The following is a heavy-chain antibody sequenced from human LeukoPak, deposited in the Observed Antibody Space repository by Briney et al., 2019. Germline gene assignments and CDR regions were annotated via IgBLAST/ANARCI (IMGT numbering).Heavy chain of an antibody. CDR1: GYTFTIYY. CDR3: ARAQDYDYVWNWLDS. V-gene: IGHV1-2*02. J-gene: IGHJ5*01. CDR2: INPNSGGT. D-gene: IGHD3-16*01. Sequence: GASVTVSFKSSGYTFTIYYMHWVRQAPGQGLEWMGWINPNSGGTNYAQKYQGRVTMTRDTSISTAYMELSRLRSDDTAVYYCARAQDYDYVWNWLDSGGQGPLVTVSS.